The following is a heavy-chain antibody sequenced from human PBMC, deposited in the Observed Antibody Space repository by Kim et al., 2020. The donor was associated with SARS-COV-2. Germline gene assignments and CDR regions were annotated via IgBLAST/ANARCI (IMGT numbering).Heavy chain of an antibody. Sequence: GSLRLSCAASGFTFSSYAMSWVRQAPGKGLEWVSAISGSGGSTYYADSVKGRFTISRDNSKNTLYLQMNSLRAEDTAVYYCAKDQAYSGSYYSDYWGQGTLVTVSS. CDR3: AKDQAYSGSYYSDY. D-gene: IGHD1-26*01. V-gene: IGHV3-23*01. CDR1: GFTFSSYA. J-gene: IGHJ4*02. CDR2: ISGSGGST.